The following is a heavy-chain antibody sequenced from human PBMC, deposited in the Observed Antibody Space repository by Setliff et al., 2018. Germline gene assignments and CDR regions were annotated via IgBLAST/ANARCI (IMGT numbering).Heavy chain of an antibody. V-gene: IGHV4-39*02. Sequence: SETLSLTCTVSGGPISSSSYYWVWIRQPPGKGLEWIGNIFYSGSTYYNPSPKSRVTISIDTSKNTLYLQMNSLTAEDTAVYYCARVGSKPQLGWFDPWGQGTLVTVSS. D-gene: IGHD1-26*01. CDR2: IFYSGST. CDR3: ARVGSKPQLGWFDP. J-gene: IGHJ5*02. CDR1: GGPISSSSYY.